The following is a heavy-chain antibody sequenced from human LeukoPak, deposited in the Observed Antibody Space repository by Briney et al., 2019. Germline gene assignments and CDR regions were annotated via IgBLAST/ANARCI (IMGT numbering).Heavy chain of an antibody. CDR2: IYYSGST. Sequence: SQTLSLTCTVSGGSIRSSSYYWAWIRQPPGKGLEWIGNIYYSGSTYYNPSLKSRVTISVDTSKNQFSLKLSSVTAADTAVYYCARSDGTILDGEEGYFDYWGQGTLVTVSS. J-gene: IGHJ4*02. CDR1: GGSIRSSSYY. D-gene: IGHD3-3*01. V-gene: IGHV4-39*01. CDR3: ARSDGTILDGEEGYFDY.